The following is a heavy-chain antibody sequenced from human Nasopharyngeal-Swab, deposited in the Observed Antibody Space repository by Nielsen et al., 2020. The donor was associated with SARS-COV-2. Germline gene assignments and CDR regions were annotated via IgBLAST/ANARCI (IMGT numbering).Heavy chain of an antibody. Sequence: GESLKISCAASGFTFSSYSMNWVRQAPGKGLEGVSYISSSSSTIYYTNSVKGRFTISRDNSKNTLYLQMNSLRAEDTAVYYCARDLGYDFWSAPRGFDPWGQGTLVIVSS. V-gene: IGHV3-48*01. J-gene: IGHJ5*02. CDR3: ARDLGYDFWSAPRGFDP. D-gene: IGHD3-3*01. CDR1: GFTFSSYS. CDR2: ISSSSSTI.